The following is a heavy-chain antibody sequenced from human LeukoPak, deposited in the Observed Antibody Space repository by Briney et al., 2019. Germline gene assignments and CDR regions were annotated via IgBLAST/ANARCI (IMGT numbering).Heavy chain of an antibody. CDR1: GFTFSSYA. V-gene: IGHV3-23*01. J-gene: IGHJ6*03. CDR2: ISGSGGST. D-gene: IGHD5-18*01. Sequence: GGSLRLSCAASGFTFSSYAMSWVRQAPGKGLEWVSAISGSGGSTYYADSVKGRFTISRDNSKNTLYLQINSLRAEDTAVYYCSGRTAIQDYYMDVWGKGTTVTISS. CDR3: SGRTAIQDYYMDV.